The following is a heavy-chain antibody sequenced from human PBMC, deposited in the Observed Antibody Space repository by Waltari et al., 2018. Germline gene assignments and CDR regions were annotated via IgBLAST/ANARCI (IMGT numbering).Heavy chain of an antibody. V-gene: IGHV3-53*01. CDR3: ARDLRDDYYDSSGYLFDI. J-gene: IGHJ3*02. Sequence: EVQLVESGGGLIQPGGSLRLSCAASGCTVSSNYMSWVRQAPAKGLEWVSVIYSGGSTYYADSGKGRFTISRDNSKNTLYLQMNSLRAEDTAVYYCARDLRDDYYDSSGYLFDIWGQGTMVTVSS. D-gene: IGHD3-22*01. CDR1: GCTVSSNY. CDR2: IYSGGST.